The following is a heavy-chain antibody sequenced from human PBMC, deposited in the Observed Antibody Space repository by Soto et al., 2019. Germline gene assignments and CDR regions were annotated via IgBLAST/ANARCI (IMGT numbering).Heavy chain of an antibody. D-gene: IGHD3-3*01. V-gene: IGHV1-18*01. Sequence: ASVKVSCKSSGYRFETYAMNWVRQAPGQGLEWMGWTSSYNIDTFYADKFQDRVSMTTDTSTGTACMELRSLSSDDTAVYYCARGHGVIIGAMDVWGQGTAVTVSS. CDR3: ARGHGVIIGAMDV. CDR2: TSSYNIDT. CDR1: GYRFETYA. J-gene: IGHJ6*02.